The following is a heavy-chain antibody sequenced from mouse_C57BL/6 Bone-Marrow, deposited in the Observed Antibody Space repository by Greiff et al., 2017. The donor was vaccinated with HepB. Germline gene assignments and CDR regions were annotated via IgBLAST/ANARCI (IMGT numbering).Heavy chain of an antibody. CDR1: GYTFTDYN. CDR3: ARGRRAYYSNYVWYFDV. V-gene: IGHV1-18*01. D-gene: IGHD2-5*01. Sequence: EVQLQQSGPELVKPGASVKIPCKASGYTFTDYNMDWVKQSHGKSLEWIGAINPNNGGTIYNQKFKGKATLTVDKSSSTAYMELRSLTSEDTAVYYCARGRRAYYSNYVWYFDVWGTGTTVTVSS. CDR2: INPNNGGT. J-gene: IGHJ1*03.